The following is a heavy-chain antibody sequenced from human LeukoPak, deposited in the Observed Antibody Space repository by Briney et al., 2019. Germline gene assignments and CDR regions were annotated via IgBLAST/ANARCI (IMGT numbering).Heavy chain of an antibody. CDR2: IIPIFGTA. D-gene: IGHD6-19*01. CDR3: ARARSVWHNVFDY. J-gene: IGHJ4*02. CDR1: GGTFSSYA. Sequence: SVTVSCKASGGTFSSYAISWVRQAPGQGLDWMGGIIPIFGTANYAQKFQGRVTITADKSTSTAYMELSSLRSEDTAVHFCARARSVWHNVFDYWGQGTLVTVSS. V-gene: IGHV1-69*06.